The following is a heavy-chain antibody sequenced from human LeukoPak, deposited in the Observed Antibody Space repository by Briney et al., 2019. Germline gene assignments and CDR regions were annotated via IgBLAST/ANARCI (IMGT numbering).Heavy chain of an antibody. CDR2: IRYDGSNK. CDR1: GFTFSSYG. Sequence: PGGSLRLSCAASGFTFSSYGMHWVRQAPGKGLEWVAFIRYDGSNKYYADSVKGRFTISRDNSKNTLYLQMNSLRAEDTAVYYCAKRWGSYQAGDYFDYWGQGTLVTVSS. V-gene: IGHV3-30*02. CDR3: AKRWGSYQAGDYFDY. J-gene: IGHJ4*02. D-gene: IGHD1-26*01.